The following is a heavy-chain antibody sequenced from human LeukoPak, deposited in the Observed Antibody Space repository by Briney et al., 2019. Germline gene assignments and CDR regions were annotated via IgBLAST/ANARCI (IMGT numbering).Heavy chain of an antibody. CDR2: ISDSGST. D-gene: IGHD3-22*01. Sequence: SGTLSLTCVVSGGSLSTHHWSWIRQSPGRGLEWIGYISDSGSTNYNPSLKSRVTISVDTSKNQFSLRLSSVTAADTAVYYCARRYDSSAYYPFNYWGQGTLVTVSS. J-gene: IGHJ4*02. CDR3: ARRYDSSAYYPFNY. V-gene: IGHV4-59*11. CDR1: GGSLSTHH.